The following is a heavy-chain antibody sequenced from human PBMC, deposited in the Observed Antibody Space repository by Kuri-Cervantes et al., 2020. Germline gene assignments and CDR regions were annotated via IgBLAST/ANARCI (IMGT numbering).Heavy chain of an antibody. D-gene: IGHD7-27*01. CDR1: TFTFSTYG. Sequence: GGSLRLSCVASTFTFSTYGMHWVRQAPGKGLEWVALIAFAGDDSQHFADSVKGRLTISRDSSKNTVFLQMNSLRAEDTAVYYCAREELLQTGDSFDYWGQGTLVTVSS. CDR3: AREELLQTGDSFDY. CDR2: IAFAGDDSQ. J-gene: IGHJ4*02. V-gene: IGHV3-30*03.